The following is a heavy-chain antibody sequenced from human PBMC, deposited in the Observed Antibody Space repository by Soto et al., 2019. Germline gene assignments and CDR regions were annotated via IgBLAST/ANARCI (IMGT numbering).Heavy chain of an antibody. CDR2: INHSGST. Sequence: SETLSLTCAVYGGSFSGYYWSWIRQPPGKGLEWIGEINHSGSTNYNPSLKSRVTISVDTSKNQFSLELSSVTAADTAVYYCARVTAVLRFLEWPAPYYFDYWGQGTLVTVSS. D-gene: IGHD3-3*01. CDR3: ARVTAVLRFLEWPAPYYFDY. V-gene: IGHV4-34*01. CDR1: GGSFSGYY. J-gene: IGHJ4*02.